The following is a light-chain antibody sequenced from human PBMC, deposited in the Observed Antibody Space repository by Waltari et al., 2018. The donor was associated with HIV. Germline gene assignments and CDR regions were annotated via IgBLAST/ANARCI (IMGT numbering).Light chain of an antibody. CDR3: QQYGISPPNI. Sequence: IVLTQSPGTLSLSPGERATLSCRASQNIVNSNLAWYQQKPGQAPRLLIYGASNRATGIPDRFGGSESGTDFTLTISRLEPEDSAIYYCQQYGISPPNIFGPGTRLEIK. CDR1: QNIVNSN. J-gene: IGKJ2*01. V-gene: IGKV3-20*01. CDR2: GAS.